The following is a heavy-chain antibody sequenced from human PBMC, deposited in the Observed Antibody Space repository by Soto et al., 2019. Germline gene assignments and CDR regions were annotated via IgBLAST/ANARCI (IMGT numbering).Heavy chain of an antibody. CDR2: IIPILGIA. Sequence: SVKVSCKASGGTFSSYTISWVRQAPGQGLEWMGRIIPILGIANYAQKFQGRVTITADKSTSTAYMELSSLRSEDTAVYYCARQYCSGGSCYSGGSRLYYYYYMDVWGKGTTVTVS. CDR1: GGTFSSYT. D-gene: IGHD2-15*01. V-gene: IGHV1-69*02. J-gene: IGHJ6*03. CDR3: ARQYCSGGSCYSGGSRLYYYYYMDV.